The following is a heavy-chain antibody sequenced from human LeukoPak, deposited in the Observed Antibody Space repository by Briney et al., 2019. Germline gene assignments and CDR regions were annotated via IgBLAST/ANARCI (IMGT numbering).Heavy chain of an antibody. CDR3: ARDHRESFYDFWSAFDP. D-gene: IGHD3-3*01. J-gene: IGHJ5*02. V-gene: IGHV4-61*02. CDR2: IYTSGST. Sequence: PSQTLSLTCIVSGGSISSGNYYWSWIRQPAGRGLEWIGRIYTSGSTNYNPSLKSRLTISLDTSKNKFSLKLCSVTAADTAVYYCARDHRESFYDFWSAFDPWGQGTLVTVSS. CDR1: GGSISSGNYY.